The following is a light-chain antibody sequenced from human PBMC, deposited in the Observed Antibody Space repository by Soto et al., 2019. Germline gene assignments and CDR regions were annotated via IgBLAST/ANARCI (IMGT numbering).Light chain of an antibody. CDR1: QSVRSSS. J-gene: IGKJ2*01. CDR2: GAS. CDR3: QQYGSSPPYT. V-gene: IGKV3-20*01. Sequence: EIVLTQSPGSLSLSPGERATLSCRASQSVRSSSLAWYQQKPGQAPRLLIYGASTRATGIPDRFSGSGSGTDFTLTISRLEPEDFAVYFFQQYGSSPPYTFGQGTKLEIK.